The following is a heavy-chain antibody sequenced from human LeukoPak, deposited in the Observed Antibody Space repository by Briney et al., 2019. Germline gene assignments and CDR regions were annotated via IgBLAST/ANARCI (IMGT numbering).Heavy chain of an antibody. D-gene: IGHD1-26*01. V-gene: IGHV4-4*02. CDR2: VNLQGST. CDR1: GGSITQTNY. Sequence: PSETLSLTCGVSGGSITQTNYWTWVRQPPGKGLEWIGEVNLQGSTNYNPSLMGRVAISVDKSEDHVSLQLTSVTAADTAVYYCARLWELSHYFDYWGQGTLVTVSS. CDR3: ARLWELSHYFDY. J-gene: IGHJ4*02.